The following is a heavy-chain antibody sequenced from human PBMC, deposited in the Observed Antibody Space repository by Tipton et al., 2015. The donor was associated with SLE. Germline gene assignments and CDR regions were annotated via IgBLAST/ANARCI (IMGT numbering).Heavy chain of an antibody. CDR1: GGAISTFY. J-gene: IGHJ3*02. CDR2: IYSSGRT. V-gene: IGHV4-4*07. CDR3: ARRGWADAFDI. Sequence: LRLSCTVSGGAISTFYWSWIRQSAGKGLEWIGRIYSSGRTNYNPSLKSRVTMSVDTSRKQFSLKLTSVTAADTAVYYCARRGWADAFDIWGQGTMVIVSS. D-gene: IGHD6-19*01.